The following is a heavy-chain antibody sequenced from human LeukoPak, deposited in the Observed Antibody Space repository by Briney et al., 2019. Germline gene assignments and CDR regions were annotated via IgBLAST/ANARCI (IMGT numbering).Heavy chain of an antibody. CDR2: INGDNGNT. J-gene: IGHJ5*02. Sequence: ASVKVSCKASGGTFSSYAISWLRQAPGERLEWMGCINGDNGNTKYSQEFQGRVTITRDTSATTAYMELSSLRSEDMAVYYCARDSSGCFGAWGQGTMVTVSS. CDR1: GGTFSSYA. V-gene: IGHV1-3*03. CDR3: ARDSSGCFGA. D-gene: IGHD2-8*01.